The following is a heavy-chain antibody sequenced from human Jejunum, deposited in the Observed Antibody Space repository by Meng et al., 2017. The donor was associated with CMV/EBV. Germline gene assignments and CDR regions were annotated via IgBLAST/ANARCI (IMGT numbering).Heavy chain of an antibody. CDR1: STYW. Sequence: STYWMTWVRQAPGKGLEWVANIKQDGSEKYYVDSVKGRFTISRDNAKNSLYLQMDSLRAEDTAVYYCARDKGYCSSTTCYGSWDYWGQGTLVTVSS. D-gene: IGHD2-2*01. J-gene: IGHJ4*02. V-gene: IGHV3-7*01. CDR3: ARDKGYCSSTTCYGSWDY. CDR2: IKQDGSEK.